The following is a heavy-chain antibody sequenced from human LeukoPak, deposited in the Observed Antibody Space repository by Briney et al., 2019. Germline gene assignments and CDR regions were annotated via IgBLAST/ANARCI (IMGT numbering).Heavy chain of an antibody. CDR2: IYYSGNT. CDR1: GGSISSSSYY. Sequence: SETLSLTCTVSGGSISSSSYYWGWIRQPPGKGLEWTGSIYYSGNTYYNPSLKSRVTISVDTSKNQFSLKLSSVTAADTAVYYCARLSSWSGYHVWGKGTTVTVSS. J-gene: IGHJ6*04. CDR3: ARLSSWSGYHV. D-gene: IGHD3-3*01. V-gene: IGHV4-39*01.